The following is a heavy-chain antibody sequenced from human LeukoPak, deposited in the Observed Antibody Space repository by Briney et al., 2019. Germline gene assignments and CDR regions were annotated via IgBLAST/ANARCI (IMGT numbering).Heavy chain of an antibody. Sequence: ASVKVSCKASGYTFTGYYMHWVRQAPGQGLEWMGWINPNSGGTNYAQKFQGRVTMTRDTSISTAYMELSRLRSDDTAVYYCATIAAAGSPDPDYWGQGTLVTVSS. CDR2: INPNSGGT. V-gene: IGHV1-2*02. D-gene: IGHD6-13*01. CDR3: ATIAAAGSPDPDY. CDR1: GYTFTGYY. J-gene: IGHJ4*02.